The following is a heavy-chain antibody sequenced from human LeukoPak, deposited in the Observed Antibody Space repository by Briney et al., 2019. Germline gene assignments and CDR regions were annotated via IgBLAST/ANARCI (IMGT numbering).Heavy chain of an antibody. CDR3: ARHWV. CDR1: GFGLSGYD. CDR2: ISRSGGNT. J-gene: IGHJ4*02. D-gene: IGHD3-16*01. V-gene: IGHV3-23*01. Sequence: GGCLRLSCAASGFGLSGYDMGWVRRAPGKGLEWVSTISRSGGNTYYADSVKGRFTISRDNSKNTLSLQMNNLRVDDAAVYYCARHWVWGQGTLVTVS.